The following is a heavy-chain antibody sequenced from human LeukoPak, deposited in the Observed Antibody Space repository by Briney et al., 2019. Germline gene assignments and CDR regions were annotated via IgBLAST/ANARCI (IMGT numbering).Heavy chain of an antibody. J-gene: IGHJ3*02. Sequence: PPETLSLTCAVYGGSFSGYYWSWIRQPPGKGLEWIGEINHSGSTNYNPSLKSRVTISVDTSKNQFSLKLSSVTAADTAVYYCARGSYYGSGSQTDAFDIWGQGTMVTVSS. D-gene: IGHD3-10*01. CDR3: ARGSYYGSGSQTDAFDI. CDR2: INHSGST. V-gene: IGHV4-34*01. CDR1: GGSFSGYY.